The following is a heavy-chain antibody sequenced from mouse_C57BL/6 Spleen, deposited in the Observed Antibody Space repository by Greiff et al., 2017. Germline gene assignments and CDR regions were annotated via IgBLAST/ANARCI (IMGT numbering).Heavy chain of an antibody. D-gene: IGHD1-1*01. CDR3: ARSSFITTVSAPFAY. J-gene: IGHJ3*01. Sequence: QVQLKQSGAELMKPGASVKLSCKATGYTFTGYWLEWVKQRPGHGLEWIGEILPGSGSTNYNEKFKGKATFTADTSSNTAYMQLSSLTTEDSAIYYCARSSFITTVSAPFAYWGQGTLVTVSA. CDR2: ILPGSGST. CDR1: GYTFTGYW. V-gene: IGHV1-9*01.